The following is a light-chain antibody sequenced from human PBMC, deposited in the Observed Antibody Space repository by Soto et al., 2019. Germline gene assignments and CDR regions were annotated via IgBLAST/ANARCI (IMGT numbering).Light chain of an antibody. Sequence: QSVLTQPASVSGSPGQSITISCTGTSNDVGSYNLVSWYQQLPGKAPKLLIYEVNKRPSGVSNRFSGSKSGNTASLTISGLQADDQAAYYCCSYPASSLGDVFGTGTKATVL. J-gene: IGLJ1*01. CDR3: CSYPASSLGDV. V-gene: IGLV2-23*02. CDR2: EVN. CDR1: SNDVGSYNL.